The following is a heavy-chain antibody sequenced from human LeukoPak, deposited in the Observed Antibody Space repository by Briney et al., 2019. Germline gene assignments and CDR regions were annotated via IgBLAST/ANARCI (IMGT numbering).Heavy chain of an antibody. CDR2: IYSGGST. CDR3: ARTYYDYVWGSYSLDY. V-gene: IGHV3-53*01. CDR1: GFTVSSNY. Sequence: GGSLRLSCAASGFTVSSNYMSWVRQAPGKGLEWVSVIYSGGSTYYADSVKGRFTISRDNSKNTLYLQMNSLRAEDTAVSYCARTYYDYVWGSYSLDYWGQGTLVTVSS. J-gene: IGHJ4*02. D-gene: IGHD3-16*01.